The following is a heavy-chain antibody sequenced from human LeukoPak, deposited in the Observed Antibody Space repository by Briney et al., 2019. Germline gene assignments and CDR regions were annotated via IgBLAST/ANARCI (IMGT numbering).Heavy chain of an antibody. D-gene: IGHD3-16*01. CDR3: ARVWGYYYGMDV. CDR1: GGTFSSYA. J-gene: IGHJ6*02. CDR2: IIPILGIA. V-gene: IGHV1-69*04. Sequence: SVKVSCKASGGTFSSYAISWVRQAPGQGLEWMGRIIPILGIANYAQKFQGRVTITADKSTSTAYMELSSLRSEDTAVYYCARVWGYYYGMDVWGQGTTVTVSS.